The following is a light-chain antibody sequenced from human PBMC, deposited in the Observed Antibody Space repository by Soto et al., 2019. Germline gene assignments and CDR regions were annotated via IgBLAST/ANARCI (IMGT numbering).Light chain of an antibody. Sequence: VIWMTQSPSLLSASTGHRFTISCRMSQGISSYLAWYQQKPGKAPKXLMYAASTLQSGVPSRFSGSGSGTEFTLTISSLQHEDFATYYCQQLKSYTQTFGQGTKVDIK. CDR3: QQLKSYTQT. V-gene: IGKV1D-8*03. CDR1: QGISSY. J-gene: IGKJ1*01. CDR2: AAS.